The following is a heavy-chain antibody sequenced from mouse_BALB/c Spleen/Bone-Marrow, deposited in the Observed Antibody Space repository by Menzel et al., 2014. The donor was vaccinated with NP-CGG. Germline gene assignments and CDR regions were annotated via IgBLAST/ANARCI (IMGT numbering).Heavy chain of an antibody. V-gene: IGHV1-69*01. J-gene: IGHJ4*01. CDR3: ARGGHDFSLDY. D-gene: IGHD2-4*01. CDR1: GYTFTDNW. CDR2: IDTSDSYT. Sequence: QVQLQQPGAELGMPGASVKMSCKASGYTFTDNWICWVKQRPGQGLEWIGAIDTSDSYTNFNQKFMGKASLTVDASSSTAYTQVSSLTSDDSAVYYCARGGHDFSLDYWGQGTSVTVSS.